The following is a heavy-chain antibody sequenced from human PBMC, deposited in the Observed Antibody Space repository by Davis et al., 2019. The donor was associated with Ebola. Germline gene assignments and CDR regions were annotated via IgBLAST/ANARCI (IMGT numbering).Heavy chain of an antibody. CDR2: INTNTGNP. CDR3: ARGVRKIPVPGIRYFDY. Sequence: ASVKVSCKASGYTFTSYAMNWVRQAPGQGLEWMGWINTNTGNPTYAQGFTGRFVFSLDTSVSTAYLQISSLKAEDTAVYYCARGVRKIPVPGIRYFDYWGQGTLVTVSS. CDR1: GYTFTSYA. D-gene: IGHD6-13*01. J-gene: IGHJ4*02. V-gene: IGHV7-4-1*02.